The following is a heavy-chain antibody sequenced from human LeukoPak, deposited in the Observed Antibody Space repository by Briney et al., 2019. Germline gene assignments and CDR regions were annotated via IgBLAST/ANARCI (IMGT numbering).Heavy chain of an antibody. CDR3: ARVVIRGLIGDY. CDR1: GYTFSDHS. J-gene: IGHJ4*02. V-gene: IGHV1-2*04. Sequence: GASVKVSCKASGYTFSDHSIYWVRQAPGRGLEWMGWINPNGGGTKSAQNFQGWVIVTRVTSISTAYMELKRLRSDDTAVYYCARVVIRGLIGDYWGQGTLVTVSS. D-gene: IGHD3-10*01. CDR2: INPNGGGT.